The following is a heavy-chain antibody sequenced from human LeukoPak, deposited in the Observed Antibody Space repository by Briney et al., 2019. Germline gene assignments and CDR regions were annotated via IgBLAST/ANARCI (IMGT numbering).Heavy chain of an antibody. CDR1: GFTFSSYG. D-gene: IGHD6-13*01. CDR3: AKFGSSWYSNYYYYMDV. J-gene: IGHJ6*03. Sequence: PGGSLRLSCAASGFTFSSYGMSWVRQAPGKGLEWVSAISGSGGSTYYADSVKGRFTISRDNSKNTLYLQMNSLRAEDTAVYYCAKFGSSWYSNYYYYMDVWGKGTTVTISS. CDR2: ISGSGGST. V-gene: IGHV3-23*01.